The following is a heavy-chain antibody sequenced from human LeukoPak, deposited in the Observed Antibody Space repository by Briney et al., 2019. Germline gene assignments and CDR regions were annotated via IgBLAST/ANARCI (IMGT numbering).Heavy chain of an antibody. CDR3: ARVVPAAMLDY. V-gene: IGHV1-2*02. CDR2: INPNSGGT. J-gene: IGHJ4*02. Sequence: ASVKVSCKASGYTFTGYYMHWVRQAPGQGREGMGWINPNSGGTNYAQKFQGRVTMTRDTSISTAYMELSRLRSDDTAVYYCARVVPAAMLDYWGQGTLVPVSS. D-gene: IGHD2-2*01. CDR1: GYTFTGYY.